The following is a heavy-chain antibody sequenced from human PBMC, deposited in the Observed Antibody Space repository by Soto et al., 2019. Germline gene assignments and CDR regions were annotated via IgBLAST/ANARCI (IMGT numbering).Heavy chain of an antibody. J-gene: IGHJ5*02. D-gene: IGHD6-13*01. V-gene: IGHV4-28*01. CDR1: GYSISSSNW. CDR3: ARLWGAAAGYWFDP. Sequence: QVQLQESGPGLVKPSDTLSLTCAVSGYSISSSNWWGWIRQPPGKGLEWIGYIYYSGRTYNNPSLKSRVTMSVDTSKTQFSLMLSSVSAVDTAVYYCARLWGAAAGYWFDPWGQGTLVTVSS. CDR2: IYYSGRT.